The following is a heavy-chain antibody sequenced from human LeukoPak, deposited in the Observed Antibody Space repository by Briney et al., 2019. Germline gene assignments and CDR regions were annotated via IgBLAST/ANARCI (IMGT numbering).Heavy chain of an antibody. CDR2: ISAGSSYL. D-gene: IGHD4-23*01. V-gene: IGHV3-21*06. CDR3: AKDHYGGGL. Sequence: VKPGGSLRLSCAASGFTFSSYRLYWVRQAPGKGLEWVSSISAGSSYLSYADSVKGRFSISRDNAKNSLYLQMNSLTDEDTAVYYCAKDHYGGGLWGQGTLVTVSS. J-gene: IGHJ4*02. CDR1: GFTFSSYR.